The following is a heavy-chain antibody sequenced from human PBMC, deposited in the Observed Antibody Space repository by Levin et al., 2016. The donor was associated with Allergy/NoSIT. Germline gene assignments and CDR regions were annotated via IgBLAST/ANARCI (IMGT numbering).Heavy chain of an antibody. V-gene: IGHV1-8*01. CDR3: AVLARSLDY. D-gene: IGHD4-17*01. J-gene: IGHJ4*02. Sequence: WVRQAPGQGLEWMGWVNPNSGNTGYAQKFQGRVTMTRDTAKSTAYMQLSSLRSEDTAVYYCAVLARSLDYWGQGTLVTVSS. CDR2: VNPNSGNT.